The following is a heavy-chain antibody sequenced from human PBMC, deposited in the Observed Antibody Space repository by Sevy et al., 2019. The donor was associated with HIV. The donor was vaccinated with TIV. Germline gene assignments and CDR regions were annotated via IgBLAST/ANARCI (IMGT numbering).Heavy chain of an antibody. CDR2: IIPMFATA. J-gene: IGHJ4*02. Sequence: ASVKVSCKASGRTFSSYAFSWVRQAPGQGLEWMGGIIPMFATANYVQKFQGRVTITAEESTGTAYMELSSLRSEETAIYYCARSMSWYASFDYWGQGTLVTVSS. CDR1: GRTFSSYA. V-gene: IGHV1-69*13. CDR3: ARSMSWYASFDY. D-gene: IGHD6-13*01.